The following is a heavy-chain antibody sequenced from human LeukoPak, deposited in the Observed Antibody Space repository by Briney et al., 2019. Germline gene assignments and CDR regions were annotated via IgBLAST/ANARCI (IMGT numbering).Heavy chain of an antibody. D-gene: IGHD6-6*01. Sequence: PETLSLTCTVSGGSIRSYYWSWIRQPPGTGLEWIGFIYYSGSTNYNPSLKSRVTISVDTSKNQFSLKLSSVTAADTAVYYCARHGRYSSSSGADWGQGTLVTVSS. V-gene: IGHV4-59*08. CDR2: IYYSGST. CDR1: GGSIRSYY. CDR3: ARHGRYSSSSGAD. J-gene: IGHJ4*02.